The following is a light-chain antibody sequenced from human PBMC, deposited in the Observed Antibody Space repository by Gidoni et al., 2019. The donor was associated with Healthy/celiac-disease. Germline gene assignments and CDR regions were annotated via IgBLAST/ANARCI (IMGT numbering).Light chain of an antibody. CDR3: QQYNSYSPT. J-gene: IGKJ2*01. Sequence: DIQMTQSPSTLSASVGDRVTITCRASQSISSWLAWYQQKPGDAPKLLIYDASSLESGVPSRFSGSGSGREDTLTISSLQPDDFATYYCQQYNSYSPTFGQGTKLEIK. CDR1: QSISSW. V-gene: IGKV1-5*01. CDR2: DAS.